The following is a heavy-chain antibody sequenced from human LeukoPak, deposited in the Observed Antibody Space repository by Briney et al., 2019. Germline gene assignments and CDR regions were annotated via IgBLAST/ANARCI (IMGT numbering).Heavy chain of an antibody. V-gene: IGHV1-46*01. CDR2: INPTGDTT. J-gene: IGHJ4*02. CDR1: GYTFTSHY. D-gene: IGHD3-10*01. CDR3: ASYGSGSSAFDY. Sequence: VASVTVSCKASGYTFTSHYMHWVRQAPGQGLEWMGVINPTGDTTRYAQKFQGRVTMTRDMSTSTVYMELSSLRSEDTAVYYCASYGSGSSAFDYWGQGTLVTVSS.